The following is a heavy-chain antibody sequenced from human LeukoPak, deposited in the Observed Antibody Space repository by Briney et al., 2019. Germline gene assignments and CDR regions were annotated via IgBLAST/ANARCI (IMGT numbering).Heavy chain of an antibody. CDR1: GYTFTGYY. Sequence: ASVKVSCKASGYTFTGYYMHWVRQAPGQGLEWMGWINPNSGGTNYAQKFQGRVTMTRDTSISTAYMELSRLRSDDTAVYYCARGSRFRGVITVPNDYWGQGTLVTVSS. V-gene: IGHV1-2*02. CDR2: INPNSGGT. J-gene: IGHJ4*02. D-gene: IGHD3-10*01. CDR3: ARGSRFRGVITVPNDY.